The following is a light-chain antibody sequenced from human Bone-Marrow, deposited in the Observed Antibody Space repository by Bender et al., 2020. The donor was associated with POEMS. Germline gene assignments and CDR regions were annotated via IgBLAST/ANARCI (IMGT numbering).Light chain of an antibody. J-gene: IGLJ1*01. Sequence: QSALTQPRSVSGSPGQSVTISCTGTNSDVGGYNYVSWYQQSPGKAPKLIIYDVNEGSSGVHDRFSGYKSDNTASLTISGPRPEDEAHYYCCLYAGNLTYVLGTGTEVPV. CDR3: CLYAGNLTYV. CDR2: DVN. V-gene: IGLV2-11*01. CDR1: NSDVGGYNY.